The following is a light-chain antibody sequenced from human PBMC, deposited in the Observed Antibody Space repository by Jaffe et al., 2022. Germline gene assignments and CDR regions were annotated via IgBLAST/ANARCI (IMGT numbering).Light chain of an antibody. J-gene: IGLJ2*01. CDR1: SNDVGGYSY. V-gene: IGLV2-14*03. Sequence: QSALTQPASVSGSPGQSITISCTGTSNDVGGYSYVSWYQQHPGKAPKLIIYDVNNRPSGISNRFSGSKSGNTASLIISGLQAEDEADYYCSSYSRTGTLLVFGGGTKLTVL. CDR2: DVN. CDR3: SSYSRTGTLLV.